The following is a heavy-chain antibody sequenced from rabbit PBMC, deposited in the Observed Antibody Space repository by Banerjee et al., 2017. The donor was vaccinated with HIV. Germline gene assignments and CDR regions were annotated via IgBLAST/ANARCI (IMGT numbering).Heavy chain of an antibody. D-gene: IGHD1-1*01. CDR2: IYAGSSGST. Sequence: QEQLVEYGGDLVQPEGSLTLTCKASGFTISSSYWICWVRQAPGKGLELIACIYAGSSGSTWYASWAKGRFTISKASSTTVTLQMTSLTAADTATYFCARGVDGSGCYGLWGPGTLVTVS. V-gene: IGHV1S45*01. CDR3: ARGVDGSGCYGL. J-gene: IGHJ6*01. CDR1: GFTISSSYW.